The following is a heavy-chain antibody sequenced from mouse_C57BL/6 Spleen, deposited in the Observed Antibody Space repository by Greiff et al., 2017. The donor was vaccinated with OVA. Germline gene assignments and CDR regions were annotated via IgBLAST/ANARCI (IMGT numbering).Heavy chain of an antibody. V-gene: IGHV3-1*01. D-gene: IGHD2-3*01. CDR2: ISYSGST. Sequence: DVQLQESGPGMVKPSQSLSLTCTVTGYSITSGYDWHWIRHFPGNKLEWMGYISYSGSTNYNPSLKSRISITHDTSKNHFFLKLNSVTTEDTATYYCARDIGYYVLDYWGQGTTLTVSS. CDR1: GYSITSGYD. J-gene: IGHJ2*01. CDR3: ARDIGYYVLDY.